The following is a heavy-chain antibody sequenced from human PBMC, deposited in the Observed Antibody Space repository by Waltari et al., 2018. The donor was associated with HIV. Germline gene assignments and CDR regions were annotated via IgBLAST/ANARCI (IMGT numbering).Heavy chain of an antibody. Sequence: QVQLVESGGGVVQPGRSMRLPCAASGFTFSSYATHWVRQAPGKGLEWVAVISNDGSKKYYADSVKGRFTFSRDNSKNTLSLQMNSLRAEDTAVYFCARDSHYYDDSRSRPEYWGQGTLVTVSS. D-gene: IGHD3-22*01. CDR2: ISNDGSKK. V-gene: IGHV3-30*01. CDR3: ARDSHYYDDSRSRPEY. J-gene: IGHJ4*02. CDR1: GFTFSSYA.